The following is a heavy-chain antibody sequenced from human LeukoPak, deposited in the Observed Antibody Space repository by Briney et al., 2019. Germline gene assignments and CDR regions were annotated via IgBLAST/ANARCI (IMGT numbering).Heavy chain of an antibody. CDR1: GFTFSKNW. Sequence: PGGSLRLSCAASGFTFSKNWMIWVRQAPGKGLESVSRINTDGAVTTYAASVEGRFTVTRDNADNTLFLQMNSVRDEDTAVYYCATKQWLAPPPDSWGQGTPVTVSS. J-gene: IGHJ4*02. D-gene: IGHD6-19*01. CDR3: ATKQWLAPPPDS. CDR2: INTDGAVT. V-gene: IGHV3-74*01.